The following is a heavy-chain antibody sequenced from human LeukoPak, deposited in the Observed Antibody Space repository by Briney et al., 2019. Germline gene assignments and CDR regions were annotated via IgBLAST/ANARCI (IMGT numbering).Heavy chain of an antibody. D-gene: IGHD4-17*01. V-gene: IGHV3-11*01. Sequence: LSLTCTVSGGSISSYYWSWIRQPPGKGLEWVSYISSSGSTIYYADSVKGRFTISGDNAKNSLYLQMNSLRAEDTAVYYCARSGGYGDFDYWGQGTLVTVSS. CDR1: GGSISSYY. J-gene: IGHJ4*02. CDR2: ISSSGSTI. CDR3: ARSGGYGDFDY.